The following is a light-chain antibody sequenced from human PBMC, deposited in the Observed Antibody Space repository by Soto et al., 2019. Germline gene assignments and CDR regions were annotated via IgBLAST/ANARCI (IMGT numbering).Light chain of an antibody. Sequence: EIQMTQSPSTLSASVGDRVTITCRASQSISSWLAWYQQKPGKAPKLLIYKASSLESGVPSRFSGSGSGTEFTLTISSLQPDDFATYYCQQYTAIAWTFGQGTKVEVK. CDR2: KAS. CDR1: QSISSW. CDR3: QQYTAIAWT. J-gene: IGKJ1*01. V-gene: IGKV1-5*03.